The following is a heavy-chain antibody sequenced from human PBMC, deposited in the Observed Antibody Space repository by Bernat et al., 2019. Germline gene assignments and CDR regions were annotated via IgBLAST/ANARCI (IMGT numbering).Heavy chain of an antibody. CDR3: ARGNMAASIFY. V-gene: IGHV4-34*01. Sequence: QVQLQQWGAGLLKPSETLSLTCAVYGGSFSGYSWTWLRQPPGKGLEWIGEISHRGRTNYNPSLKSRGTSARDTAKKQCSLSRSSGTDADTALYYCARGNMAASIFYWGQGTLVTVSS. CDR1: GGSFSGYS. CDR2: ISHRGRT. D-gene: IGHD6-13*01. J-gene: IGHJ4*02.